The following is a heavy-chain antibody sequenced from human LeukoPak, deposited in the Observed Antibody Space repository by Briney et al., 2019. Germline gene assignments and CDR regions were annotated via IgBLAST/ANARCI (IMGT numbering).Heavy chain of an antibody. Sequence: ASVKVSCKASGYTFTSYGISWVRQAPGQGLEWMGWISAYNGNTNYAQKFQGRVTMTEDTSTDTAYMELSSLRSEDTAVYYCASDPLHYDFWSGYLPLAWGQGTLVTVSS. CDR2: ISAYNGNT. V-gene: IGHV1-18*01. J-gene: IGHJ5*02. D-gene: IGHD3-3*01. CDR3: ASDPLHYDFWSGYLPLA. CDR1: GYTFTSYG.